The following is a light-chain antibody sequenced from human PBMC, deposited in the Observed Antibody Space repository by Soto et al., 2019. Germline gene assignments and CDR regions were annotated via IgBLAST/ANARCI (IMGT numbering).Light chain of an antibody. CDR3: QQYASLPT. J-gene: IGKJ2*01. Sequence: EIVVAQSPGTLSLSPGDTATLSCTASQSVTARYVAWYQQKPGQVPRLLIFGASNRATGIPERFSGSGSGTDFILTINGVEPEDCAVYYCQQYASLPTFGQGTKLEIK. V-gene: IGKV3-20*01. CDR1: QSVTARY. CDR2: GAS.